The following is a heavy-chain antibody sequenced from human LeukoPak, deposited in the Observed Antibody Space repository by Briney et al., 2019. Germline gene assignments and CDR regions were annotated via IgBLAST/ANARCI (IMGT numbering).Heavy chain of an antibody. D-gene: IGHD6-6*01. Sequence: ASVKVSCKASGYTFTSYGISWVRQAPGQGLEWMGWISAYNGNTNYAQKLQGRVTMTTDTSTSTAYMELRSPRSDDTAVYYCARASAYSSSSPFDYWGQGTLVTVSS. J-gene: IGHJ4*02. CDR2: ISAYNGNT. V-gene: IGHV1-18*01. CDR1: GYTFTSYG. CDR3: ARASAYSSSSPFDY.